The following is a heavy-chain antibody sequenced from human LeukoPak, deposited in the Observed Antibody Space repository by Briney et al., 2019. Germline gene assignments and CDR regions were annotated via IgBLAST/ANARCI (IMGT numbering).Heavy chain of an antibody. CDR1: GYTFTSYD. J-gene: IGHJ4*02. Sequence: GASVKVSCKASGYTFTSYDINWVRQATGQGLEWMGWMNPNSGNTGYAQKFQGRVTMTRDTSISTAYMELSRLRSDDTAVYYCARALYVWGSYRDRIDYWGQGTLVTVSS. CDR2: MNPNSGNT. CDR3: ARALYVWGSYRDRIDY. V-gene: IGHV1-8*01. D-gene: IGHD3-16*02.